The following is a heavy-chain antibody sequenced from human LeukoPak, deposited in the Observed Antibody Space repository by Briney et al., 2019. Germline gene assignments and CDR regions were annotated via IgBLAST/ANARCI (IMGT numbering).Heavy chain of an antibody. D-gene: IGHD1-1*01. Sequence: SQTLSLTCAISGDSVSSNSAAWNWIRQSPSGGLEWLGRTYYGPKWYNDYGVSVKSRITINADTSKNQFSLQLNSVTPEDTAVYYCARGKWNHYGMDVWGQGTTVTVSS. CDR1: GDSVSSNSAA. CDR3: ARGKWNHYGMDV. V-gene: IGHV6-1*01. J-gene: IGHJ6*02. CDR2: TYYGPKWYN.